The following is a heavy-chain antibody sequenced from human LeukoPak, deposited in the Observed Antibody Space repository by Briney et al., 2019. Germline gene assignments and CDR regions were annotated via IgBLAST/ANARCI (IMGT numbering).Heavy chain of an antibody. CDR2: IHPGDSDA. V-gene: IGHV5-51*01. D-gene: IGHD2-21*02. CDR1: GYTSTNYW. Sequence: GESLKISCKGSGYTSTNYWIGWVRQMPGKGLEWMGIIHPGDSDATYSPSFQGQVTISADKSISTAYLHWSSLKASDTAMYYCATTRGVTQFFDYWGQGTLVTVSS. CDR3: ATTRGVTQFFDY. J-gene: IGHJ4*02.